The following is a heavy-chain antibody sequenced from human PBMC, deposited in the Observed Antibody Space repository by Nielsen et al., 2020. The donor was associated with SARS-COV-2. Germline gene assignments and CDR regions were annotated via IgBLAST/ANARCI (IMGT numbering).Heavy chain of an antibody. CDR1: GFTFSTYA. Sequence: GGSLRLSCVASGFTFSTYAMSWVRQAPGRGLEWVSAISNNGATTYYADSVKGRFTISRDNSKNTLYLQMTSLSADDTAIFYCARPGVETSTTNWFDPWGQGTLVTVSS. CDR3: ARPGVETSTTNWFDP. CDR2: ISNNGATT. J-gene: IGHJ5*02. D-gene: IGHD5-24*01. V-gene: IGHV3-23*01.